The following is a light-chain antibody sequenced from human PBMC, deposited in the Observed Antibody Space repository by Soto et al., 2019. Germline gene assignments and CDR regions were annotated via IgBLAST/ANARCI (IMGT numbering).Light chain of an antibody. J-gene: IGKJ4*01. CDR3: QYYNNWLAT. CDR2: AAS. CDR1: QTISNT. Sequence: EVVMTQSPATLSVSPGDKVSLSCRANQTISNTLAWYQQKPDQAPRLLIYAASTRATGVSARFSGSGSGTEFTLTITSLQSEDFTIYYCQYYNNWLATFGRGTKVEIK. V-gene: IGKV3-15*01.